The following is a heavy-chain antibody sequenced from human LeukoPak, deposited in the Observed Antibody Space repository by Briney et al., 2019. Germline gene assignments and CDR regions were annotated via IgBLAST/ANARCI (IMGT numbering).Heavy chain of an antibody. J-gene: IGHJ4*02. Sequence: GGSLRLSCAASGFTFSNYAMSWVRQAPGKGLEWVSAIRGSGDNTYYAASVKGRFTISRDNSKNTLYLQMNSLRAEDTAVYYCATVRGYSYANEHHFESWGQGTPVTVSS. CDR3: ATVRGYSYANEHHFES. V-gene: IGHV3-23*01. D-gene: IGHD5-18*01. CDR2: IRGSGDNT. CDR1: GFTFSNYA.